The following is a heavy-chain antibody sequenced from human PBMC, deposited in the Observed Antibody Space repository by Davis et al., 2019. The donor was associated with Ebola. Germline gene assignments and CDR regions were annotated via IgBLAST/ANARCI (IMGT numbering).Heavy chain of an antibody. CDR2: INPGGSSGNL. V-gene: IGHV1-18*04. CDR3: ARAAGTAPFDY. Sequence: ASVKVSCKASGYTFTGYYMHWVRQAPGQGLEWIGLINPGGSSGNLNYAQKLQGRVTMTTDTSTSTAYMELRSLRSDDTAVYYCARAAGTAPFDYWGQGTLVTVSS. CDR1: GYTFTGYY. D-gene: IGHD1-7*01. J-gene: IGHJ4*02.